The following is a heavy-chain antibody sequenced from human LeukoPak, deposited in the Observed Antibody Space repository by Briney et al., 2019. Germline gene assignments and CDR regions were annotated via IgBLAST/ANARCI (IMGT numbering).Heavy chain of an antibody. J-gene: IGHJ5*02. Sequence: GGSLRLSCAASGFTFSSYAMSWVRQAPGKGLEWVSAIGGSGGSTYYADSVKGRFTISRDNSKNTLYLQMNSLRAEDTAVYYCANPKWRGYDSSGYPWGQGTLVTVSS. CDR2: IGGSGGST. V-gene: IGHV3-23*01. CDR1: GFTFSSYA. CDR3: ANPKWRGYDSSGYP. D-gene: IGHD3-22*01.